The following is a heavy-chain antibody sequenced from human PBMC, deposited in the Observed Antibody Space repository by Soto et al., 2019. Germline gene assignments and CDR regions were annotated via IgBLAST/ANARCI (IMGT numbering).Heavy chain of an antibody. Sequence: ASVKVSCKASGYSFTSLDINWVRQTAGQGLEWMGWMQPSTGRTGYAQKFQGRVTMTRDTSINTAYMELTTLTADDTAFYYCARGVSAGVDYWGQGTLVTVSS. CDR2: MQPSTGRT. CDR1: GYSFTSLD. D-gene: IGHD1-26*01. CDR3: ARGVSAGVDY. J-gene: IGHJ4*02. V-gene: IGHV1-8*01.